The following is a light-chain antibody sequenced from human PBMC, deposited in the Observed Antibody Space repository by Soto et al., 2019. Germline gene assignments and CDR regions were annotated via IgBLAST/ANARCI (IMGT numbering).Light chain of an antibody. CDR3: QQYGSSPRT. Sequence: EIVLTQSPGTLSLSPGERATLSCRASQSVSSSYFAWYQQKPGQAPRLLIYDASSRATGIPDRFSGSGSGTDFNLTISRLEPEDFAVYYCQQYGSSPRTFGQGTKVEIK. CDR2: DAS. J-gene: IGKJ1*01. V-gene: IGKV3-20*01. CDR1: QSVSSSY.